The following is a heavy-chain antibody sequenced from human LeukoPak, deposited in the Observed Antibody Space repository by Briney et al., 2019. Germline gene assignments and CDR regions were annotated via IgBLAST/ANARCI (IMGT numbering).Heavy chain of an antibody. D-gene: IGHD3-10*01. CDR2: VYYTGST. V-gene: IGHV4-39*02. CDR1: WGSISSRGYY. Sequence: SSETLSLTCTVSWGSISSRGYYWGWIRHPPGKGLGGVGSVYYTGSTFYNPSLKSRVTTSVDTSKNHFSLNLSSVTAADTAVYYCARHRGRYYDSGSYYYFDYWGQGTLVTASS. CDR3: ARHRGRYYDSGSYYYFDY. J-gene: IGHJ4*02.